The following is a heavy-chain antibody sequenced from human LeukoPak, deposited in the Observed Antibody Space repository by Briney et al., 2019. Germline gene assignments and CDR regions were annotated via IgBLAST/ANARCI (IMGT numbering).Heavy chain of an antibody. CDR1: GESISGFY. Sequence: SETLSLTCTVSGESISGFYWTWIRQPPGKGLEWIGYIYYSGSTHYNPSLKSRVTISVDTSKNQFSLKLSSVTAADTAVYYCARTEESGYSYRYFGYYYYMDVWGKGTTVTVSS. CDR3: ARTEESGYSYRYFGYYYYMDV. D-gene: IGHD5-18*01. CDR2: IYYSGST. V-gene: IGHV4-59*01. J-gene: IGHJ6*03.